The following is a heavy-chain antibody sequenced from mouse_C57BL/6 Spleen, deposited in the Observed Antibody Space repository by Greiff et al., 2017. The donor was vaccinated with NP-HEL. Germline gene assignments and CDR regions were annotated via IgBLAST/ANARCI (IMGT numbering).Heavy chain of an antibody. V-gene: IGHV1-42*01. D-gene: IGHD1-1*01. J-gene: IGHJ4*01. CDR2: INPSTGGT. Sequence: VQLQQSGPELVKPGASVKISCKASGYSFTGYYMNWVKQSPEKSLEWIGEINPSTGGTTYNQKFKAKATLTVDKSSSTAYMQLKSLTSEDSAVYYCAIITTVVAKGSMDYWGQGTSVTVSS. CDR1: GYSFTGYY. CDR3: AIITTVVAKGSMDY.